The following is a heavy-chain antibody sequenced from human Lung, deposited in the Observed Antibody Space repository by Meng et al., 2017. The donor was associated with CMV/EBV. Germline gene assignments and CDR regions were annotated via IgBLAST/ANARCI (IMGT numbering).Heavy chain of an antibody. CDR2: IRWDSGSI. V-gene: IGHV3-9*01. Sequence: GGPXRLXXAASGFTFADYAMHWVRQAPGKGLEWVSSIRWDSGSIDYADSVKGRLTISRDNAKKSLYLQMNSLGTEDTALYYCAKGRIAATNDAFDVWGQGXMVTVSS. CDR1: GFTFADYA. D-gene: IGHD6-13*01. J-gene: IGHJ3*01. CDR3: AKGRIAATNDAFDV.